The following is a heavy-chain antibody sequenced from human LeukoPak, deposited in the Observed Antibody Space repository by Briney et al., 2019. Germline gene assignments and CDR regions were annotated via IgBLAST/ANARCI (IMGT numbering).Heavy chain of an antibody. D-gene: IGHD5-24*01. V-gene: IGHV4-39*07. CDR3: AMRDGYNSATSDY. Sequence: SETLSLTCTVSGGSISSSNYYWAWIRQPPRQGLEWIGSIYYRGNAYYNPSLKSRVTISVDTSKNQFSLKLSSVTAADTAVYYCAMRDGYNSATSDYWGQGTLVTVSS. J-gene: IGHJ4*02. CDR1: GGSISSSNYY. CDR2: IYYRGNA.